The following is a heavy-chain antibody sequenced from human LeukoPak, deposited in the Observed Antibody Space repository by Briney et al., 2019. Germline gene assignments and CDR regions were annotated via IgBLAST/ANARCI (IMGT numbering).Heavy chain of an antibody. J-gene: IGHJ4*02. V-gene: IGHV1-3*04. CDR1: GYTFTGFT. CDR3: ARVNGYSFDY. CDR2: INTGNGNT. Sequence: GASVKVSYKASGYTFTGFTIHWVRQAPGQRLEWMGWINTGNGNTKYSQKFQGRVTITRDTTASTAYMELSSLRSEDTAIYYCARVNGYSFDYWGQGALVTVSS. D-gene: IGHD2-8*01.